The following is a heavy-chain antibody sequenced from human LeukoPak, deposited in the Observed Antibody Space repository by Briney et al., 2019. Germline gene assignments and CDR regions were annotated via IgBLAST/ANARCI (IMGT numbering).Heavy chain of an antibody. V-gene: IGHV4-59*01. CDR1: GGSISNFY. Sequence: ASETLSLTCTVSGGSISNFYWSWIRQPPGGGLEWIGYIYYSGTTNYNPSLKSRVTMSVDASKNQFSLRLTSVTAADTAVYYCARLARLALLRGVTGYHSLDVWGKGTKVTVSS. D-gene: IGHD3-10*01. CDR2: IYYSGTT. CDR3: ARLARLALLRGVTGYHSLDV. J-gene: IGHJ6*04.